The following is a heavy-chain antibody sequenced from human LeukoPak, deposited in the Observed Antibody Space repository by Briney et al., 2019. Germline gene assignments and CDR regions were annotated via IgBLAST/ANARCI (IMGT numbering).Heavy chain of an antibody. V-gene: IGHV1-69*01. D-gene: IGHD1-26*01. CDR2: IIPIFGTA. J-gene: IGHJ3*02. CDR1: GGTFSSYA. CDR3: AKNSGSPDALDI. Sequence: SVKVSCKASGGTFSSYAISWVRQAPGQGLEWMGGIIPIFGTANYAQKFQGRVTITADESTSTAYMELSSLRSEDTAVYYCAKNSGSPDALDIWGQGTMVTVSS.